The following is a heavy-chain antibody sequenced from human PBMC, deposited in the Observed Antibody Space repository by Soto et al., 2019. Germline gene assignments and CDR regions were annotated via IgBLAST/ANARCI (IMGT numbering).Heavy chain of an antibody. CDR1: GFTFSSYA. V-gene: IGHV3-30-3*01. D-gene: IGHD5-12*01. J-gene: IGHJ6*02. CDR2: ISYDGSIK. CDR3: ARDRRHSGYDYYYYGMDV. Sequence: QVQLVESGGGVVQPGRSLRLSCAASGFTFSSYAMHWVRQAPGKGLEWVAVISYDGSIKYYADSVKGRFTISRDNSKNTLYLQMNSLRAEDTAVYYCARDRRHSGYDYYYYGMDVWGQGTTVTVSS.